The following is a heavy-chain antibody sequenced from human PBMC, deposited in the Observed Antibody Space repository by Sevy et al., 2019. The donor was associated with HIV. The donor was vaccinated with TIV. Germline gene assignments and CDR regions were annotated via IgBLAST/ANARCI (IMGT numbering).Heavy chain of an antibody. CDR3: ATAPGYYDSSPFDY. Sequence: GGSLRLSCAVSGFTFSNAWMNWVRQAPGTGLQWVGLIKSKIDGETTDYVAPVKGRLNISRNDSKNTVYLQMNSLKTEDTAVYYCATAPGYYDSSPFDYWGPGTLVTVSS. J-gene: IGHJ4*02. D-gene: IGHD3-22*01. CDR1: GFTFSNAW. CDR2: IKSKIDGETT. V-gene: IGHV3-15*01.